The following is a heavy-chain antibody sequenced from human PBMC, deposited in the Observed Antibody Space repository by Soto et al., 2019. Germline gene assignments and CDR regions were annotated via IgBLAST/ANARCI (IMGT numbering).Heavy chain of an antibody. Sequence: ASVKVSCKASGGTFSSYAISWVRQAPGQGLEWMGGTIPIFGTANYAQKFQGRVTITADESTSTAYMELSSLRSEDTAVYYCARDKSYGGKVVDLYYFDYWGQGTLVTVSS. CDR2: TIPIFGTA. CDR1: GGTFSSYA. J-gene: IGHJ4*02. V-gene: IGHV1-69*13. CDR3: ARDKSYGGKVVDLYYFDY. D-gene: IGHD4-17*01.